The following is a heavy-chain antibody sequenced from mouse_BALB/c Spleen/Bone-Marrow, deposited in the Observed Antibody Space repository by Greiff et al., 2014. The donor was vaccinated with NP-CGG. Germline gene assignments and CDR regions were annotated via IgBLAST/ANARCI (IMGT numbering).Heavy chain of an antibody. V-gene: IGHV5-6*01. CDR2: ISRGGSYA. CDR3: ARQYGNFGVMDY. CDR1: GFSFTKYW. D-gene: IGHD2-1*01. Sequence: VQLKESGGDLVKPGGSLKISCAASGFSFTKYWMSWVRQSPEKRLEWVAMISRGGSYASYPDSVKGRFTITRDNAKNTLYLQMSSLKSENTAMYYCARQYGNFGVMDYWGQGTSVTVSS. J-gene: IGHJ4*01.